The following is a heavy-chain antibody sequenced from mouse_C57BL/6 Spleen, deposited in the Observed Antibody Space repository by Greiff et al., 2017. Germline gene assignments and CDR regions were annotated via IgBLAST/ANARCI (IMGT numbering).Heavy chain of an antibody. CDR3: AREGAFIRGYFDF. D-gene: IGHD1-1*01. CDR2: FDPNSGGT. J-gene: IGHJ1*03. Sequence: VQLQQPGAELVKPGASVKLSCKASGYPFTSYWLHWVKQRPGRGLEWIGMFDPNSGGTKYDEKFKSKATLTVDKPSGTAYMQLSSLTSEGSAVYCCAREGAFIRGYFDFWGTGTTVTVSS. V-gene: IGHV1-72*01. CDR1: GYPFTSYW.